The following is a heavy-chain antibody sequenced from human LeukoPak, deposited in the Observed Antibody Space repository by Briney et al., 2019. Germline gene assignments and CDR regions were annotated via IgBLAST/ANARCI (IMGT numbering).Heavy chain of an antibody. CDR1: GFTFSSYG. J-gene: IGHJ6*02. CDR3: ARDWCSGGSCYYYGMGV. CDR2: IWYDGSNK. Sequence: GGSLRLSCAASGFTFSSYGMHWVRQAPGKGLEWVAVIWYDGSNKYYADSVKGRFTISRDNSKNTLYLQMNSLRAEDTAVYYCARDWCSGGSCYYYGMGVWGQGTTVTVSS. D-gene: IGHD2-15*01. V-gene: IGHV3-33*01.